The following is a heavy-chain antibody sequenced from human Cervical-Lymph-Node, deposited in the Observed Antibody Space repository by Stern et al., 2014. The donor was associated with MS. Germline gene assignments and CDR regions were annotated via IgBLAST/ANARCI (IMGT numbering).Heavy chain of an antibody. CDR1: GCSIRSGGHY. V-gene: IGHV4-31*03. J-gene: IGHJ3*02. Sequence: VQLVESGPGLVKPSQTLSLTCSVSGCSIRSGGHYWSWIRQHPGKGLEWIGYTYDSESPYYNPSLTRRATISIETSKNPVPLYLNSVTAADTAVDYYARDRGRYGPGSRNAFDIWGRGTMVTVSS. CDR2: TYDSESP. CDR3: ARDRGRYGPGSRNAFDI. D-gene: IGHD3-10*01.